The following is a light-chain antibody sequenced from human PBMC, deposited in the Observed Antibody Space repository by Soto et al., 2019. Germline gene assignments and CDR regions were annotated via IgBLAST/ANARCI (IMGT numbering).Light chain of an antibody. V-gene: IGLV2-23*01. CDR1: SSDVGAYNS. Sequence: QSALAQPASVSGSPGQSITISCTGTSSDVGAYNSVSWYQQHPHRAPQVIIYKGTQRPSGVSNRFSGSTSGNAASLTISALQADAEADYFCCSSATESTYAFXSGPKV. J-gene: IGLJ1*01. CDR2: KGT. CDR3: CSSATESTYA.